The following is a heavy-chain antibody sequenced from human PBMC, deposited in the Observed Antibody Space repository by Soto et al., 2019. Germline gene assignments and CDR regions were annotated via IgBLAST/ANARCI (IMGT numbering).Heavy chain of an antibody. D-gene: IGHD3-10*01. CDR3: ARGPKGIRYGSVKSAFDP. CDR1: GGSFSGYY. CDR2: INHRGST. J-gene: IGHJ5*02. Sequence: SETLSLTCAVYGGSFSGYYWSWIRQPPGKGLEWIGEINHRGSTNFNPSLKSRVTLSVDTSKNQFSLKLSSVTAADTAVYYCARGPKGIRYGSVKSAFDPWGQGTLVTVSS. V-gene: IGHV4-34*01.